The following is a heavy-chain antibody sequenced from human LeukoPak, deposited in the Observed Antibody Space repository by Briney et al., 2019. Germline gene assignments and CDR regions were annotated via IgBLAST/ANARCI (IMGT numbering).Heavy chain of an antibody. D-gene: IGHD3-22*01. CDR1: GGSISSYY. J-gene: IGHJ4*02. CDR3: ARGDYYDGSGYVADY. V-gene: IGHV4-59*01. Sequence: SETLSLTCTVSGGSISSYYWSWIRQPPGKGLEWIGYIYYSGSTNYNPSLKSRVTISVDTSKNQFSLKLSSVTAADTAVYYCARGDYYDGSGYVADYWGQGTLVTVSS. CDR2: IYYSGST.